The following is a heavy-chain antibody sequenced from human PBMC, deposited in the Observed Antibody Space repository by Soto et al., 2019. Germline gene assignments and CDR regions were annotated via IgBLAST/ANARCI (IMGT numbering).Heavy chain of an antibody. D-gene: IGHD6-13*01. CDR3: AREEGIDYYYYGMDV. J-gene: IGHJ6*02. CDR1: GGSVSSGSYY. CDR2: IYYSGST. V-gene: IGHV4-61*01. Sequence: QVQLQESGPGLVKPSETLSLTCTVSGGSVSSGSYYWSWIRQPTGKGLEWIGFIYYSGSTNYNPSLKSRVTISVDTYKNQFSLKLSSVTAADTAVYYCAREEGIDYYYYGMDVWGQGTTVTVSS.